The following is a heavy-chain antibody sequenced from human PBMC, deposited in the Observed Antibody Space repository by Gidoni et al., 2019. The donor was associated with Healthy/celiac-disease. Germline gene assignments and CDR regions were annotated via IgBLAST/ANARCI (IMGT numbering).Heavy chain of an antibody. Sequence: EVQLVESGGGLVKPGGSLRLSCAASGFTFSNAWLSWVRQAPGKGLEWVGRIKSKTDGGTTDYAAPVKGRFTISRDDSKNTLYLQMNSLKTEDTAVYYCTTESYWSSTSCYVPGPWSGMDVWGQGTTVTVSS. J-gene: IGHJ6*02. CDR3: TTESYWSSTSCYVPGPWSGMDV. CDR2: IKSKTDGGTT. V-gene: IGHV3-15*01. CDR1: GFTFSNAW. D-gene: IGHD2-2*01.